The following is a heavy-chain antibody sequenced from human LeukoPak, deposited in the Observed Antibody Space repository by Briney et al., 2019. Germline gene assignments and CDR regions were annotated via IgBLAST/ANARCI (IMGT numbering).Heavy chain of an antibody. Sequence: GGSLRLSRAASGFTFDDYAMHWVRQAPGKGLEWVSGISWNSGSIGYADSVKGRFTISRDNAKNSLYLQMNSLRAEDTAVYYCARYCHDYWGQGTLVTVSS. CDR2: ISWNSGSI. V-gene: IGHV3-9*01. CDR1: GFTFDDYA. J-gene: IGHJ4*02. CDR3: ARYCHDY. D-gene: IGHD2-21*02.